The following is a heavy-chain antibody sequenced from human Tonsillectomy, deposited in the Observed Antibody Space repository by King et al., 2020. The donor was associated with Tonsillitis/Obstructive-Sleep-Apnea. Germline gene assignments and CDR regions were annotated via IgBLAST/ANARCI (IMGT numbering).Heavy chain of an antibody. CDR3: AREITTDAFDM. V-gene: IGHV4-34*01. CDR1: GGSFSGYY. J-gene: IGHJ3*02. Sequence: VQLQQWGAGLLKPSETLSLTCAVYGGSFSGYYWSWIRQPPGKGLEWIGEIDHSGSTNYNPSLKSRVTMSADTSKTQFSLKLSSVTAADTAVYYCAREITTDAFDMWSQGTMVTVSS. D-gene: IGHD3-3*01. CDR2: IDHSGST.